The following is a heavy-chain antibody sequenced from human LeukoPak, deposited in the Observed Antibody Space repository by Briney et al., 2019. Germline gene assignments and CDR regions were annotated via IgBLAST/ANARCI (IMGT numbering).Heavy chain of an antibody. Sequence: SETLSLTCTVSGDSISTYYWGWIRQPPGKRLEWIGYINYSGITNYNPSLKSRVTISVDTSKNQFSLKLSSVTAADTAVYYCARGLWFAVPGAFDIWGRGTMVTVSS. CDR3: ARGLWFAVPGAFDI. CDR1: GDSISTYY. V-gene: IGHV4-59*01. CDR2: INYSGIT. J-gene: IGHJ3*02. D-gene: IGHD3-10*01.